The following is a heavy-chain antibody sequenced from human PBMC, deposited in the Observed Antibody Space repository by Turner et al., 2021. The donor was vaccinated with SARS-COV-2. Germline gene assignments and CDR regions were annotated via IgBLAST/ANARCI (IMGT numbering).Heavy chain of an antibody. CDR2: INAGNGNT. Sequence: VQLVQSGAEVRKPGASVKVSCKASGYTFTSYAMHWVRQAPGQRLEWMGWINAGNGNTKYSQNFQGRVTITRDTSASTAYMELSSLRSEDTAVYYCARDLAYCSSTSCPYYYYYGMDVWGQGTTVTVSS. J-gene: IGHJ6*02. V-gene: IGHV1-3*01. D-gene: IGHD2-2*01. CDR1: GYTFTSYA. CDR3: ARDLAYCSSTSCPYYYYYGMDV.